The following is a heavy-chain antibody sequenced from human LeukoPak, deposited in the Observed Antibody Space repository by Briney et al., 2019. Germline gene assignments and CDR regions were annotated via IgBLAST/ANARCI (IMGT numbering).Heavy chain of an antibody. Sequence: GGSLRLSCAASGFIFSDFAMSWVRQAPGKGLEWVSGMSASGSHTHSADFVKGRFTISRDNFKNTLYLQMNGLRVEDTAVYYCAKVRSGDNYYFDYWGQGTLVTVSS. V-gene: IGHV3-23*01. CDR3: AKVRSGDNYYFDY. CDR1: GFIFSDFA. CDR2: MSASGSHT. J-gene: IGHJ4*02. D-gene: IGHD3-22*01.